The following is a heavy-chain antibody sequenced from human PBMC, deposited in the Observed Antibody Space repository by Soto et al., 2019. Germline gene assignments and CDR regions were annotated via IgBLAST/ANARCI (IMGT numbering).Heavy chain of an antibody. CDR1: NYSISSGYY. CDR2: IFHTGST. Sequence: SETLSLTCAFSNYSISSGYYWGWIRQPPEKGLEYIGSIFHTGSTYYNPSLKSRVIISVDTSKNQFSLRLNSATAADTAVYFCARVEAAKFFAHWGQGTLVTVSS. J-gene: IGHJ4*02. CDR3: ARVEAAKFFAH. D-gene: IGHD2-15*01. V-gene: IGHV4-38-2*01.